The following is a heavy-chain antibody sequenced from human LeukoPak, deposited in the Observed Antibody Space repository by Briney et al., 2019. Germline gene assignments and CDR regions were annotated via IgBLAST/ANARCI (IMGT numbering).Heavy chain of an antibody. D-gene: IGHD3-10*01. J-gene: IGHJ4*02. CDR1: GFTVSSSY. CDR2: IYSGDST. Sequence: PGGSLRLSCAIPGFTVSSSYMNWVRQAPGKGLEWVSVIYSGDSTYYADSVKGRFTISRDNSKSTVYLQMNSLRAEDTAVYYCAREYNSGSLDYWGQGTLLTVSS. CDR3: AREYNSGSLDY. V-gene: IGHV3-53*01.